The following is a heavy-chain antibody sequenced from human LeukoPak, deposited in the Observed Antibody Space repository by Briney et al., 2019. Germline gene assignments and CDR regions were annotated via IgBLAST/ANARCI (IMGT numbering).Heavy chain of an antibody. D-gene: IGHD3-9*01. V-gene: IGHV4-30-2*06. CDR2: IFHRGNP. CDR3: ARGRGYDSPSGAFAV. J-gene: IGHJ3*01. Sequence: RPSQTLSLTCSVSGDAVTSGGYYWSWIRQSPGKGLEWIGYIFHRGNPSYNPSLKSRVTISVDMSNNQFSLNLSSVTAADTAVYYCARGRGYDSPSGAFAVWGPGTTVTVSS. CDR1: GDAVTSGGYY.